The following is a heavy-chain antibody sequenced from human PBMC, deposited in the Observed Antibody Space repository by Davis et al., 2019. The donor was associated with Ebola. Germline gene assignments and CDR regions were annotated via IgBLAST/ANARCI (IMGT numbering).Heavy chain of an antibody. CDR3: AKDTDYGNVYYYSGMDV. Sequence: GESLKISCAASGFTFSRFGMHWVRQAPGKGLEWVALISSDGSETYYADSVKGRFTISRGNSKNTLYLQIDSLRPEDTDVYFCAKDTDYGNVYYYSGMDVWGQGTTVTVSS. D-gene: IGHD4-11*01. J-gene: IGHJ6*02. CDR1: GFTFSRFG. CDR2: ISSDGSET. V-gene: IGHV3-30*18.